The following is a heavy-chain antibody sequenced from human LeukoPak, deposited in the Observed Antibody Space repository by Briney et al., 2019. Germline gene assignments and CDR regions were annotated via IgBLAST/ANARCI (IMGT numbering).Heavy chain of an antibody. CDR1: GYSFTSSW. V-gene: IGHV5-51*01. Sequence: GESLKISCKVSGYSFTSSWIGWVRQMPGKGLEWMGIIYPGDSDTRYSPSFQGQVTISADKSISTAYLQWSSLKASDTAMYYCARHYCSGGSCYPYFDYWGQGTLVTVSS. D-gene: IGHD2-15*01. CDR2: IYPGDSDT. J-gene: IGHJ4*02. CDR3: ARHYCSGGSCYPYFDY.